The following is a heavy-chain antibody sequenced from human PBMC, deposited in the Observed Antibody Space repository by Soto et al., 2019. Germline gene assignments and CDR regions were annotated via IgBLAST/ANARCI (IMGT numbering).Heavy chain of an antibody. J-gene: IGHJ4*02. V-gene: IGHV4-59*01. CDR2: IYYSGST. D-gene: IGHD3-3*01. Sequence: PSETLSLTCTVSGGSISSYYWSWIRQPPGKGLEWIGYIYYSGSTNYNPSLKSRVTISVDTSKNQFSLKLSSVTAADTAMYYCARHHYDFWSGYPDYWGQGTLVTVSS. CDR3: ARHHYDFWSGYPDY. CDR1: GGSISSYY.